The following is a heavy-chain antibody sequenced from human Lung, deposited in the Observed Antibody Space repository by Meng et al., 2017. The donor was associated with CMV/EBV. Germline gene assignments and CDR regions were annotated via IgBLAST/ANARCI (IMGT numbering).Heavy chain of an antibody. D-gene: IGHD2-15*01. J-gene: IGHJ6*01. Sequence: SVKVSXKASGYNFTGYYIHWVRQAPGQGLEWMGWINPNSGGTNYAQKFQGRITMTGDTSITTAYMELSRLRSDDMAVYHCARVKRYCTGGTCSSTGYYGMDVWGQRTTVTLSS. V-gene: IGHV1-2*02. CDR2: INPNSGGT. CDR1: GYNFTGYY. CDR3: ARVKRYCTGGTCSSTGYYGMDV.